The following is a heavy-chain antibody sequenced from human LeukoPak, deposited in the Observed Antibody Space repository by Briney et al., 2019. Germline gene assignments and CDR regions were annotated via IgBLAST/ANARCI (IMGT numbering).Heavy chain of an antibody. CDR3: AKVGLGYCSSTSRYGFDY. Sequence: GGSLRLSCATSGFTFSTYAMGWVRQPPGKGLEWVSAISGSGGSTYYADSVKGRFTISRDNSKNTLYLQMNSLRAEDTAVYYCAKVGLGYCSSTSRYGFDYWGQGTLVTVSS. CDR2: ISGSGGST. V-gene: IGHV3-23*01. J-gene: IGHJ4*02. D-gene: IGHD2-2*01. CDR1: GFTFSTYA.